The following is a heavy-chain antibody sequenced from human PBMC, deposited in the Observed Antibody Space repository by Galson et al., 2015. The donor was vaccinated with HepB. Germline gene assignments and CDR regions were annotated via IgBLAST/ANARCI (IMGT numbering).Heavy chain of an antibody. J-gene: IGHJ3*02. CDR2: IYPGDSTT. CDR3: ARPYSTTVTTASSDDAFDI. D-gene: IGHD4-17*01. Sequence: QSGAEVKKPGESLKISCKASGYSFSTYWIAWVRQMPGKGLEWMGIIYPGDSTTRYSPSFQGQVTISADKSISTAYLQWSSLKASDTAMYYCARPYSTTVTTASSDDAFDIWGQGTMVTVSS. V-gene: IGHV5-51*03. CDR1: GYSFSTYW.